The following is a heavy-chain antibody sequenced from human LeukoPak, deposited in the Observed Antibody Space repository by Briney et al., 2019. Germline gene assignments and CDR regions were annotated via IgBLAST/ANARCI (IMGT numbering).Heavy chain of an antibody. CDR2: IYYSGST. V-gene: IGHV4-39*01. Sequence: SQTLSLTCTVSGGSISSSSYYWGWIRQPPGKGLEWIGSIYYSGSTYYNPSLKSRVTISVDTSKNQFSLKLSSVTAADTAVYYCARHVYDSSCQPWVSDYWGQGTLVTVSS. CDR1: GGSISSSSYY. CDR3: ARHVYDSSCQPWVSDY. J-gene: IGHJ4*02. D-gene: IGHD3-22*01.